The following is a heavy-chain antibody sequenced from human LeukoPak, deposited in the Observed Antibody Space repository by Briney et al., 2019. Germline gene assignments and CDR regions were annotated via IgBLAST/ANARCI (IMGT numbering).Heavy chain of an antibody. CDR2: VSGDGGRT. CDR3: ARDRMSRAPTYFHH. Sequence: GGSLRLSCAASGFTFDEFALHWVRQAPGKGLEWVSFVSGDGGRTDYADSVKGRFTISRDNSKNSLYLQMNSLTAEDTAFYFCARDRMSRAPTYFHHWGQGTLVTVSA. V-gene: IGHV3-43*02. CDR1: GFTFDEFA. J-gene: IGHJ1*01. D-gene: IGHD2-2*01.